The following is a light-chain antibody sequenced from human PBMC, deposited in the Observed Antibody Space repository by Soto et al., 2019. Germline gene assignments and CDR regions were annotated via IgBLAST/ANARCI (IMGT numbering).Light chain of an antibody. CDR3: QQRSNWQSLT. CDR2: DAS. V-gene: IGKV3-11*01. Sequence: EIVLTQSPATLSLSPGERATLSCRASQSVSSYLAWYQQKPGQAPRLLIYDASNRATGIPARFSGSGSGTDFTLTISSLEPEDFEVYYCQQRSNWQSLTFGGGTKVEIK. J-gene: IGKJ4*01. CDR1: QSVSSY.